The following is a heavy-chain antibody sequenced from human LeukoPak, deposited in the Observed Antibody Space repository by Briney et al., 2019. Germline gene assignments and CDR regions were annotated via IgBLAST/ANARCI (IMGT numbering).Heavy chain of an antibody. D-gene: IGHD3-22*01. J-gene: IGHJ3*02. CDR2: IIPIFGTA. Sequence: SVKVSCKASGGTCSSYAISWVRQAPGQGLEWMGGIIPIFGTAKYAQKFQGRVTITTDESTSTAYMELSSLRSEDTAVYYCARPTGSSGHSPWSLGFLGENAFDIWGQGTMVTVSS. CDR3: ARPTGSSGHSPWSLGFLGENAFDI. V-gene: IGHV1-69*05. CDR1: GGTCSSYA.